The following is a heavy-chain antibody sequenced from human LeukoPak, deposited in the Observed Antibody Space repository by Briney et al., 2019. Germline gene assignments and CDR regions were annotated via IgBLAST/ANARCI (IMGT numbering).Heavy chain of an antibody. D-gene: IGHD3-16*01. V-gene: IGHV1-2*02. CDR2: INPNSGGT. J-gene: IGHJ3*02. CDR1: GYTFTDYY. CDR3: ARQFGPTDAFDI. Sequence: GASVKVSCKASGYTFTDYYIHWVRQAPGQGLEWMGWINPNSGGTHYAQKFQGRVTMTRDTSMTTAYMELSSLTSDDTAVYYCARQFGPTDAFDIWGQGTMVTVSS.